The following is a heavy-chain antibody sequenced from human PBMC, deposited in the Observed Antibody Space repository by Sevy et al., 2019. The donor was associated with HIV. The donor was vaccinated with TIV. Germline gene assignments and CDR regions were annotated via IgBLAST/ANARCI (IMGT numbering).Heavy chain of an antibody. Sequence: GGSLRLSCAASGFTFSSYSMSWVRQAPGKGLEWVASIKQDGSEKYYVDSVKGRFTISRDNAKNSLYLQMNSLRAEDTAVYYCARDVFTQWLVTPHFDYWGQGTLVTVSS. V-gene: IGHV3-7*01. CDR2: IKQDGSEK. J-gene: IGHJ4*02. D-gene: IGHD6-19*01. CDR3: ARDVFTQWLVTPHFDY. CDR1: GFTFSSYS.